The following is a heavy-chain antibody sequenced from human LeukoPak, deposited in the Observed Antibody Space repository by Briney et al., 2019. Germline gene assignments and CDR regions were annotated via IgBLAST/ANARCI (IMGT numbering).Heavy chain of an antibody. J-gene: IGHJ4*02. V-gene: IGHV1-2*02. Sequence: ASVKVSCKASGYTFIGYYMHWVRQAPGQGLEWMGWINPNSGGTNYAQKFQGRVTMTRDTSINTDYMELSRLRSDDTAVYYCAKEDSGSSIDYWGQGTLVTVSS. CDR3: AKEDSGSSIDY. CDR1: GYTFIGYY. D-gene: IGHD1-26*01. CDR2: INPNSGGT.